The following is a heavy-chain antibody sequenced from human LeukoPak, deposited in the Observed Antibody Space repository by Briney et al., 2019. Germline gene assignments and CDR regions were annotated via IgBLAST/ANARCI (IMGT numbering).Heavy chain of an antibody. CDR3: ARGRWDYYDSSGYGAFDI. CDR1: GYTFTGYY. D-gene: IGHD3-22*01. J-gene: IGHJ3*02. V-gene: IGHV1-2*02. Sequence: ASVKVSCKASGYTFTGYYMHWVRQAPGQGLEWMGWINPNSGGTNYAQEFQGRVTMTRDTSISTAYMELSRLRSDDTAVYYCARGRWDYYDSSGYGAFDIWGQGTMVTVSS. CDR2: INPNSGGT.